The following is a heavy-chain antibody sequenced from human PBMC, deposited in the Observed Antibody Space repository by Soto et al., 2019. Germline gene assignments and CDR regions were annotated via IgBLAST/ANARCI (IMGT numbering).Heavy chain of an antibody. V-gene: IGHV4-30-2*06. CDR3: ARDPYARSSFGLDV. CDR2: VYRTGAT. CDR1: GDSISSGGFP. D-gene: IGHD2-2*01. J-gene: IGHJ6*02. Sequence: QLQLQESGSGLVETAQTLSLTCIVSGDSISSGGFPWTWIRQSTGKGLEWIGYVYRTGATSYNPSLKSRLSISVDTSRIQFSLKLMSVSPADSAVYFCARDPYARSSFGLDVWGRGTAVTVSS.